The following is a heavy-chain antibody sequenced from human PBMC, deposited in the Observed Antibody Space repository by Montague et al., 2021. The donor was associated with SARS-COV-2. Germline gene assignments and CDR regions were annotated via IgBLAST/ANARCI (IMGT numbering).Heavy chain of an antibody. V-gene: IGHV6-1*01. CDR1: EDSVASNTAG. J-gene: IGHJ4*02. CDR2: TQYRSKWLN. Sequence: CAISEDSVASNTAGWNWNRQSPSRDLEWLGRTQYRSKWLNDYALFVKSRITITPDTSKNQFFLHLNSVTPEDTAVYYCARGRSGSYFRYYDYWGQGTLVTVSS. CDR3: ARGRSGSYFRYYDY. D-gene: IGHD1-26*01.